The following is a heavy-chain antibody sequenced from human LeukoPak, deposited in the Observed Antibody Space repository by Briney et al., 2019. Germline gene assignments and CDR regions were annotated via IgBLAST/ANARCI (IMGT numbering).Heavy chain of an antibody. J-gene: IGHJ4*02. Sequence: GGSLRLSCAASGFTFSSYAMNWVRQAPGKGLEWVSAISGSGGSTYYADSAKGRFTISRDNSKNTLYLQMNSLRAEDTAVYYCARGWGSATREALDYWGQGTLVTVSS. D-gene: IGHD2-2*01. CDR3: ARGWGSATREALDY. CDR1: GFTFSSYA. CDR2: ISGSGGST. V-gene: IGHV3-23*01.